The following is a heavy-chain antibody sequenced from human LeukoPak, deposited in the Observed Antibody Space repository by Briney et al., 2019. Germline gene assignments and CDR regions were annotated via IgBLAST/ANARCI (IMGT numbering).Heavy chain of an antibody. CDR2: ISYDGSIK. CDR1: GFTFSSYA. V-gene: IGHV3-30-3*01. Sequence: PGGSLRLSCAASGFTFSSYAMHWARQAPGKGLEWVAVISYDGSIKYYADSVKGRFTISTDISKSTLSLQMNSLRPEDTALYYCARDLSNVPGQYWGEGTVVTVSS. CDR3: ARDLSNVPGQY. J-gene: IGHJ1*01. D-gene: IGHD3-10*02.